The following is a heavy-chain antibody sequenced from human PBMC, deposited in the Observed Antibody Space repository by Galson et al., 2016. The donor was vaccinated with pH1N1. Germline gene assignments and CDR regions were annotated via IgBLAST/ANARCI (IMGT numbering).Heavy chain of an antibody. Sequence: SETLSLTCTVYGGSFSDYYWSWIRQPPGKGLEWIGEVNPSGSTIYNPSLNSRVIISADTSRNPFSLTLTSVTAADTAVYFCARVDFGGKLGDWGQGTQVTVSS. D-gene: IGHD3-10*01. CDR1: GGSFSDYY. J-gene: IGHJ4*02. CDR2: VNPSGST. CDR3: ARVDFGGKLGD. V-gene: IGHV4-34*01.